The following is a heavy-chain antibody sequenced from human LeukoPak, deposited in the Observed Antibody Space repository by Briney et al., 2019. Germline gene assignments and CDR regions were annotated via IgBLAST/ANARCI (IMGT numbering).Heavy chain of an antibody. CDR3: ATGPPPLAYCGGDCYSGLFDY. V-gene: IGHV1-24*01. CDR2: FDPEDVET. CDR1: GYTLTELS. D-gene: IGHD2-21*02. Sequence: ASVKVSCKVSGYTLTELSMHWVRQAPGKGLEWMGGFDPEDVETIYAQKFQGRVTMTEDTSTDTAYMELSSLRSEDTAVYYCATGPPPLAYCGGDCYSGLFDYWGQGTLVTVSS. J-gene: IGHJ4*02.